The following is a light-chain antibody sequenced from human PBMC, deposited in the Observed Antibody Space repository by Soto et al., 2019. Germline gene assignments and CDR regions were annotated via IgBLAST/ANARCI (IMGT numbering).Light chain of an antibody. J-gene: IGKJ1*01. V-gene: IGKV1-8*01. CDR2: AAS. CDR1: QGISSY. Sequence: AIRMTQSPSSFSPSTGDRVTSTCRASQGISSYLAWYQQKPGKAPKLLIYAASTLQSGVPSRFSGSGSGTDFTLTISCLQSEDFATYYCQQYYSYPQTFGQGTKVDIK. CDR3: QQYYSYPQT.